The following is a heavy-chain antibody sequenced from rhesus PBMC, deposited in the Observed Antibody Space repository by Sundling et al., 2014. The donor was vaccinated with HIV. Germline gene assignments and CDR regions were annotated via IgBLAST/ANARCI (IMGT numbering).Heavy chain of an antibody. J-gene: IGHJ4*01. D-gene: IGHD3-3*01. CDR1: GGSINAFYR. Sequence: QVQLQESGPGVVRPSETLSLNCGVSGGSINAFYRWNWIRQPPGKGLEWIGYISGTSGSTDYNPSLKSRVTISRDTSNKQLSLRLTSVTAADTAVYYCGKYNVWTGYCVDYWGRGVLVTVST. CDR2: ISGTSGST. V-gene: IGHV4-127*01. CDR3: GKYNVWTGYCVDY.